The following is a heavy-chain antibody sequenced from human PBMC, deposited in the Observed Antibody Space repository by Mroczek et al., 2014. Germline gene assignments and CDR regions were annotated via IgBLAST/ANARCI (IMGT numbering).Heavy chain of an antibody. D-gene: IGHD2-15*01. CDR2: ISGSGGST. J-gene: IGHJ4*02. CDR1: GFTFSSYA. V-gene: IGHV3-23*04. Sequence: VQLVQSGGGLVQPGGSLRLSCAASGFTFSSYAMSWVRQAPGKGLEWVSAISGSGGSTYYADSVKGRFTISRDNSKNTLYLQMNSLRAEDTAVYYCATAPGPRGIVVVVAATLIDYWGQGTLVTVSS. CDR3: ATAPGPRGIVVVVAATLIDY.